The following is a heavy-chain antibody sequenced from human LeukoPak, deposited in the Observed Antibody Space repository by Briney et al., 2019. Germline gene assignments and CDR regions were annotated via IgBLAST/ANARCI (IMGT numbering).Heavy chain of an antibody. D-gene: IGHD4-17*01. Sequence: KPSQTLSLTCTVSGGSISSGGYYWSWIRQHPGKGLEWIGYIYYSGSTYYNPSLKSRVTISVDTSKNQFSLELSSVTAADTAVYYCARGVGGDYSYDPWGQGTLVTVSS. CDR2: IYYSGST. J-gene: IGHJ5*02. CDR3: ARGVGGDYSYDP. V-gene: IGHV4-31*03. CDR1: GGSISSGGYY.